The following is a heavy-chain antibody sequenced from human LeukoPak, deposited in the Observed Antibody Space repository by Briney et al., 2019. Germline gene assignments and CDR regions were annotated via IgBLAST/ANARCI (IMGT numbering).Heavy chain of an antibody. D-gene: IGHD3-16*01. CDR2: ISYDGSNK. J-gene: IGHJ4*02. CDR3: ARVTPAERVMDY. V-gene: IGHV3-30-3*01. CDR1: GFTFSSYA. Sequence: PGGSLRLSCAASGFTFSSYAMHWVRQAPGKGLEWVAVISYDGSNKYYADSVKGRFTISRDNFKNTLYLQMNSLRAEDTAVYYCARVTPAERVMDYWGQGTLVTVSS.